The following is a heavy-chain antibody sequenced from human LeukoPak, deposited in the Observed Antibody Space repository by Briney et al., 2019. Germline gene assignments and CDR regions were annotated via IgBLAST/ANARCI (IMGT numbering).Heavy chain of an antibody. CDR2: ISAYNGNT. D-gene: IGHD3-10*01. CDR1: GYTFTSYG. CDR3: ARDLGYYGSGSYYY. Sequence: VASVKVSCKASGYTFTSYGISWVRQAPGQGLEWMRWISAYNGNTNYAQKLQGRVTMTTDTSTSTAYMELRSLRSDDTAVYYCARDLGYYGSGSYYYWGQGTLVTVSS. V-gene: IGHV1-18*01. J-gene: IGHJ4*02.